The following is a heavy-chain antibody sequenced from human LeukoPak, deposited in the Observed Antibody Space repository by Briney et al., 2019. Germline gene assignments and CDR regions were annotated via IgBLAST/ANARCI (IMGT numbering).Heavy chain of an antibody. V-gene: IGHV3-7*01. CDR3: ARDLGWLQSDY. D-gene: IGHD5-24*01. Sequence: GGSLRLSCAASGFTISSNYMSWVRQAPGKGLEWVATIKKDGSEQYYVDSMKGRLTISRDNAKNSVYLQIHNLRAEDTAVYYCARDLGWLQSDYWGQGTLVTVSS. CDR2: IKKDGSEQ. CDR1: GFTISSNY. J-gene: IGHJ4*02.